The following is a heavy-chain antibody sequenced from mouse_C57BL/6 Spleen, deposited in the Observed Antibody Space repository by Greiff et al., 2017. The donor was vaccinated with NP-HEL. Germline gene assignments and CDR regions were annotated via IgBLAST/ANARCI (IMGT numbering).Heavy chain of an antibody. CDR1: GYTFTDYE. V-gene: IGHV1-15*01. CDR3: TKGDATLDDFDY. D-gene: IGHD1-1*01. J-gene: IGHJ2*01. Sequence: QVQLQQSGAELVRPGASVTLSCKASGYTFTDYEMHWVKQTPVHGLEWIGAIDPETGGTAYTQKFKGKAILTADTSSSTAYMERRSRTAEDSAVYYGTKGDATLDDFDYWGQGTTLTVAS. CDR2: IDPETGGT.